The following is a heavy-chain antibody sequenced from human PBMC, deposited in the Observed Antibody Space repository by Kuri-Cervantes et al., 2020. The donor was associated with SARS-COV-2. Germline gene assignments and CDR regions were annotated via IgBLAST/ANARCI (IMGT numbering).Heavy chain of an antibody. J-gene: IGHJ4*02. Sequence: GSLRLSCAASGFTFSSYGMHWVRQAPGKGLEWVAVISYDGSNKYYADSVKGRFTISRDNSKNTLYLQMNSLRAEDTAVYYCARVGSSYYWGQGTLVTVSS. CDR2: ISYDGSNK. CDR3: ARVGSSYY. V-gene: IGHV3-30*19. D-gene: IGHD6-19*01. CDR1: GFTFSSYG.